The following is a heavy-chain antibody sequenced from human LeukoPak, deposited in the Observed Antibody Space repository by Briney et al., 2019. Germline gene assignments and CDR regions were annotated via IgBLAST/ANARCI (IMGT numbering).Heavy chain of an antibody. D-gene: IGHD6-19*01. CDR2: ISSSGSTI. V-gene: IGHV3-11*01. J-gene: IGHJ4*02. CDR3: ARGYSSGWYSNDY. Sequence: GGSLRLSCAASGFTFSDYYMSWIRQAPGKGLEWVSYISSSGSTIYYADSVKGRFTISGDNAKNSLYLQMNSLRAEDTAVYYCARGYSSGWYSNDYWGQGTLVTVSS. CDR1: GFTFSDYY.